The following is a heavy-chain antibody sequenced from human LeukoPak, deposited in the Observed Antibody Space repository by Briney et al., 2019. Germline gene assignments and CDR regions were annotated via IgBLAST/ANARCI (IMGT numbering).Heavy chain of an antibody. CDR2: IYYSGST. D-gene: IGHD6-13*01. V-gene: IGHV4-59*08. J-gene: IGHJ4*02. Sequence: SETLSLTCTVSGGSISSYYWSWIRQPPGKGLEWIGYIYYSGSTNYNPSLKSRVTIPVDTSKNQFSLKLSSVTAADTAVYYCARYSSSWYYFDYWGQGTLVTVSS. CDR1: GGSISSYY. CDR3: ARYSSSWYYFDY.